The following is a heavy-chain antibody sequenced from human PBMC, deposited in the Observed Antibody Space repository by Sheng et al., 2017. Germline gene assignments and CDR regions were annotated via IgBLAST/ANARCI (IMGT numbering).Heavy chain of an antibody. CDR1: GFTFSSYS. J-gene: IGHJ3*02. D-gene: IGHD6-6*01. CDR3: ARVSARPSRAFDI. Sequence: EVQLVESGGGLVKPGGSLRLSCAASGFTFSSYSMNLVRQAPGKGLEWVSSISSSSSYIYYADSVKGRFTISRDNAKNSLYLQMNSLRAEDTAVYYCARVSARPSRAFDIWGQGTMVTVSS. V-gene: IGHV3-21*01. CDR2: ISSSSSYI.